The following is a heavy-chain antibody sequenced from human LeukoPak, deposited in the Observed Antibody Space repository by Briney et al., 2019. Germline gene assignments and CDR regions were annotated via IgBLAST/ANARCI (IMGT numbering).Heavy chain of an antibody. V-gene: IGHV3-30*04. CDR3: ARGGRVEAVARSPPNY. Sequence: GGSLRLSCAASGFTFNSYAMHWVRQAPGKGLEWVAVKSYDGSNKYYADSVKGRFTISRDNSKNTLYLQMNSLRAEDTAVYYCARGGRVEAVARSPPNYWSQGTLVTVSS. J-gene: IGHJ4*02. CDR2: KSYDGSNK. D-gene: IGHD6-19*01. CDR1: GFTFNSYA.